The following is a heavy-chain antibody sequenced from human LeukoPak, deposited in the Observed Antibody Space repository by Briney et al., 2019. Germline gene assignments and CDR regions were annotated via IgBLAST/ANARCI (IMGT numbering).Heavy chain of an antibody. V-gene: IGHV3-23*01. J-gene: IGHJ4*02. CDR1: GFTFSTYA. Sequence: PGGSLRLSCAASGFTFSTYAMSWVRQAPGKGLEWVSGISGGAVSTYFADSVKGRFTISRDNSKNTLSLQMNSLSAEDTAVYYCAKARALYSSGSSDYCDYWGQGTLVTVSS. CDR3: AKARALYSSGSSDYCDY. D-gene: IGHD6-19*01. CDR2: ISGGAVST.